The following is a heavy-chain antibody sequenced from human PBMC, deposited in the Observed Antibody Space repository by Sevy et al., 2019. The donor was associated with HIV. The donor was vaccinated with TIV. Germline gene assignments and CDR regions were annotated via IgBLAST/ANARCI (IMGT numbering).Heavy chain of an antibody. D-gene: IGHD3-3*01. CDR2: IWYDGSNK. CDR1: GFTFSSYG. CDR3: AKTFAIFGVLMSPDFDP. J-gene: IGHJ5*02. Sequence: GGSLRLSCAASGFTFSSYGVHWVRQAPGKGLEWVAVIWYDGSNKYYADSVKGRFTISRDNTKSTLYLQMNSLRAEDTAVYYCAKTFAIFGVLMSPDFDPWGQGTLVTVSS. V-gene: IGHV3-33*06.